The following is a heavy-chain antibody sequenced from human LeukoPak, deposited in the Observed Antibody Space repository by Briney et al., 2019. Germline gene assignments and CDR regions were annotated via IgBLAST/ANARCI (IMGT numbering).Heavy chain of an antibody. CDR2: IYHSGST. D-gene: IGHD3-22*01. CDR1: GYSISSGYY. Sequence: SETPSLTCAVSGYSISSGYYWGWIRQPPGKGLEWIGSIYHSGSTYYNPSLKSRVTISVDTSKNQFSLKLSSVTAADTAVYYCATPKRITMIVPDAFDIWGQGTMVTVSS. CDR3: ATPKRITMIVPDAFDI. V-gene: IGHV4-38-2*01. J-gene: IGHJ3*02.